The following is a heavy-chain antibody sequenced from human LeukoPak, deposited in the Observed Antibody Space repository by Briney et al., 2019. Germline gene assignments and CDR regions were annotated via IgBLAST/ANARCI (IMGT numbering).Heavy chain of an antibody. V-gene: IGHV3-23*01. CDR1: GFTFSSYE. CDR3: ARSPVARGY. J-gene: IGHJ4*02. Sequence: PGGSLRLSCAASGFTFSSYEMIWVRQAPGKGLEWVSAISDNSSPTYYADSVKGRVTISSDNSKNTLFLHMNNLRVDDTAISHCARSPVARGYWGQGTLVTVSS. CDR2: ISDNSSPT. D-gene: IGHD4-23*01.